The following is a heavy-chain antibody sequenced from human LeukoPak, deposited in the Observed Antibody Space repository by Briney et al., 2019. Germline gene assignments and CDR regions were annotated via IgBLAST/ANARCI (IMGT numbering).Heavy chain of an antibody. CDR3: ARLVDFWSGCDV. Sequence: SETLSLTCTVSGGSISSYYWSWIRQPLGKGLEWIGYIYYSGSTNYNPSLKSRVTISVDTSKNQFSLKLSSVTAADTAVYYCARLVDFWSGCDVWGKGTTVTVSS. V-gene: IGHV4-59*08. CDR2: IYYSGST. J-gene: IGHJ6*04. D-gene: IGHD3-3*01. CDR1: GGSISSYY.